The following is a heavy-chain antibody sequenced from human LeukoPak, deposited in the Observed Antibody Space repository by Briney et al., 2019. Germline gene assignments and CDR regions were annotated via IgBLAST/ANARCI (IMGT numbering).Heavy chain of an antibody. D-gene: IGHD3-3*01. Sequence: SETLSLTCAVYGGSFSGYYWSWIRQPPGKGLEWIGEINHSGSTNYNPSLKSRVTISVDTSKNQLSLKLSSVTAADTAVYYCARERPSRTIFGVVIRSLPDRRYFDYWSQGTLVTVSS. V-gene: IGHV4-34*01. CDR1: GGSFSGYY. CDR2: INHSGST. J-gene: IGHJ4*02. CDR3: ARERPSRTIFGVVIRSLPDRRYFDY.